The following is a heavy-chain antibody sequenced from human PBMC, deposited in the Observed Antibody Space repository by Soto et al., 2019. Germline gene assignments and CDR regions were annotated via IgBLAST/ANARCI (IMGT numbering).Heavy chain of an antibody. CDR3: ARERTTMVRGVNVNCFDP. D-gene: IGHD3-10*01. CDR1: GGSISSGGYY. CDR2: IYYSGST. V-gene: IGHV4-31*03. Sequence: QVQLQESGPGLVKPSQTLSLTCTVSGGSISSGGYYWSWIRQHPGKGLEWIGYIYYSGSTYYNPSLKSRVSTSVDTSKNQFSLKLSSVTPEVTAVYYCARERTTMVRGVNVNCFDPWGQGTLVTVSS. J-gene: IGHJ5*02.